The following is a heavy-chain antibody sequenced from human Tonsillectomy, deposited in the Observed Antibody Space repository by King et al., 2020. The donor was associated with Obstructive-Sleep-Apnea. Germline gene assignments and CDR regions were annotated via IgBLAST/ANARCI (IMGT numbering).Heavy chain of an antibody. Sequence: VQLVESGGGLVKPGGSLRLSCAASGFTFSRHGMSWVRQAPGKGLEWVSAISKRGEKIHYSDSVRGRFTISRDNSQNTLYLEMNSLRAEDTATYHCAKDPLDTGWLYGAFDLWGQGTTVIVSS. CDR2: ISKRGEKI. V-gene: IGHV3-23*04. J-gene: IGHJ3*01. D-gene: IGHD6-19*01. CDR1: GFTFSRHG. CDR3: AKDPLDTGWLYGAFDL.